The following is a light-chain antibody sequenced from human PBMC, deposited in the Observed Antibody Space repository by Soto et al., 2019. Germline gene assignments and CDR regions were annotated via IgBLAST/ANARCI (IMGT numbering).Light chain of an antibody. CDR1: QTINTW. CDR2: DAS. CDR3: RQYHCISPAGLT. Sequence: DIQMTQSPATLSASVGERVTLTCRASQTINTWLAWYQHKPGKAPTLLIYDASTLQTGVPSRFSGYSSGTAFTPTISSLQPDDEVTYFCRQYHCISPAGLTFGGGTKVELK. J-gene: IGKJ4*01. V-gene: IGKV1-5*01.